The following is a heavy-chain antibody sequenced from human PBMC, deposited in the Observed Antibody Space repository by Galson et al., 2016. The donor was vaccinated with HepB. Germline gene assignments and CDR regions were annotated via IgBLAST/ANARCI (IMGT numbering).Heavy chain of an antibody. CDR3: ARDFGSFIDY. CDR1: GFTFSSYG. Sequence: SLRLSCAASGFTFSSYGMHWVRQAPGKGLEWVAVIWYDGSNKYYADSVKGRFTISRDNSKNALYLQMNSLTAEDTAVYYCARDFGSFIDYWGQGTLVTVSS. D-gene: IGHD3-16*01. J-gene: IGHJ4*02. V-gene: IGHV3-33*01. CDR2: IWYDGSNK.